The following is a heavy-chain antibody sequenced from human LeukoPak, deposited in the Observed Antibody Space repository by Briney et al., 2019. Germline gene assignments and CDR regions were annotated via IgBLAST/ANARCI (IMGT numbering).Heavy chain of an antibody. D-gene: IGHD3-10*01. J-gene: IGHJ6*02. V-gene: IGHV3-23*01. CDR2: ISGSGGRT. Sequence: GGSLRLSCAASGFTFRNYAMSWVRQAPGKGLEWVSAISGSGGRTYYADSVKGRFTISRDNSKNSLYLQMNSLRAEDTAVHYCARDRAVRGVIPSPGGDYYYGMDVWGQGTTVTVSS. CDR1: GFTFRNYA. CDR3: ARDRAVRGVIPSPGGDYYYGMDV.